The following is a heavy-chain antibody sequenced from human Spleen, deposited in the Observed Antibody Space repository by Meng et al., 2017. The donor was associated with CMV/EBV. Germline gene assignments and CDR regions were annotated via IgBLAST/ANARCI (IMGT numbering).Heavy chain of an antibody. D-gene: IGHD5-18*01. CDR1: FTFSNAW. CDR2: IKSKTDGGTT. CDR3: TTELRGYSYGALGY. Sequence: FTFSNAWMSWVRQAPGKGLEWVGRIKSKTDGGTTDYAAPVKGRFTSSRDDSKNTLYLQMNSLKTEDTAVYYCTTELRGYSYGALGYWGQGTPVTVSS. V-gene: IGHV3-15*01. J-gene: IGHJ4*02.